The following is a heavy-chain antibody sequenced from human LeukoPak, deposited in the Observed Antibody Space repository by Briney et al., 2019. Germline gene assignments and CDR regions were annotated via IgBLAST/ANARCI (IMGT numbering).Heavy chain of an antibody. Sequence: ASVKVSCKASGYTFTSYDINWVRQATGQGLEWMGWMNPNSGNTGYAQKFQGRVTMTRNTSISTAYMELSSLRSEDTAVYYCARGGTVATMVDGMDVWGQGTTVTVSS. V-gene: IGHV1-8*01. D-gene: IGHD5-12*01. CDR2: MNPNSGNT. J-gene: IGHJ6*02. CDR3: ARGGTVATMVDGMDV. CDR1: GYTFTSYD.